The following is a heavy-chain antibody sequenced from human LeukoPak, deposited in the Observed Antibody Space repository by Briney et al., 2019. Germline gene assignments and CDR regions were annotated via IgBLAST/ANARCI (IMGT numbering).Heavy chain of an antibody. D-gene: IGHD6-19*01. V-gene: IGHV3-21*01. CDR2: ISSSSSYI. CDR3: ARARIAVAGTSDY. CDR1: GFTFSSYS. J-gene: IGHJ4*02. Sequence: GGSLRLSCAASGFTFSSYSMNWVRQAPGKGLEWVSSISSSSSYIYYADSVKGRFTISRDNAKNSLYLQMNSLRAEDTAVYYCARARIAVAGTSDYWGQGTLVTVSS.